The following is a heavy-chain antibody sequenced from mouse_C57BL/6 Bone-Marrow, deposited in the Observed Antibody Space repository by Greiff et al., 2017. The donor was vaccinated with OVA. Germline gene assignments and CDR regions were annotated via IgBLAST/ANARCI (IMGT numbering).Heavy chain of an antibody. CDR1: GFTFSSYA. Sequence: EVKLVESGGGLVKPGGSLKLSCAASGFTFSSYAMSWVRQTPEKRLEWVATISDGGSYTYYPDNVKGRFTISRDNAKNNLYLQMSHLKSEDTAMYYCARESLTVVLDYWGQGTTLTVSS. J-gene: IGHJ2*01. CDR2: ISDGGSYT. CDR3: ARESLTVVLDY. D-gene: IGHD1-1*01. V-gene: IGHV5-4*01.